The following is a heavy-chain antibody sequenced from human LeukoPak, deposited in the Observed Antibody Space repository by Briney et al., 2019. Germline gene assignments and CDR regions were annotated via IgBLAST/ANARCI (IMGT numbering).Heavy chain of an antibody. CDR1: GFTVSSNY. J-gene: IGHJ4*02. CDR2: IYSGGST. V-gene: IGHV3-66*01. CDR3: ARGYSSDN. D-gene: IGHD2-21*01. Sequence: GGSLRLSCAASGFTVSSNYMSWVRQAPGKGLEWVSVIYSGGSTYYADSVKGRFTISRDNSKNTLNLQMNSLRAEDAAVYYYARGYSSDNWGQGTLVTVSS.